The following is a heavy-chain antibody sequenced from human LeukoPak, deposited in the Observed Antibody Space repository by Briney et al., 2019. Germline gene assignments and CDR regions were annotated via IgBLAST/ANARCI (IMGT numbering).Heavy chain of an antibody. CDR2: LSGNAGRP. CDR1: GFTFISYA. J-gene: IGHJ6*02. D-gene: IGHD1-26*01. V-gene: IGHV3-23*01. CDR3: AKDHRASGNYYYYYGLDV. Sequence: GGSLRLSCAASGFTFISYAMGWVRQAPGKGLEWVSSLSGNAGRPYYADSVKGRFTISRDNSKNTLYLQMNSLRAEDTAVYYCAKDHRASGNYYYYYGLDVWGQGTMVTVSS.